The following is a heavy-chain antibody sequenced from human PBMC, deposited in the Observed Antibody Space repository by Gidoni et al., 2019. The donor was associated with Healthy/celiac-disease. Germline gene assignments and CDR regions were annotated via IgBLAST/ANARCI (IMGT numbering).Heavy chain of an antibody. CDR3: ARRRLWFVAMLGAFDI. CDR2: INAGTGIT. J-gene: IGHJ3*02. CDR1: GYTLISYA. V-gene: IGHV1-3*01. Sequence: QAQLVQTGAEVRKPGAYVTVSCKAFGYTLISYAMHVVRQAPGQRLECMGWINAGTGITRYSQKFQGRVTITRNTSASTSYMELSSLRSEDTAVYYCARRRLWFVAMLGAFDIWGQGTMVTVSS. D-gene: IGHD3-10*01.